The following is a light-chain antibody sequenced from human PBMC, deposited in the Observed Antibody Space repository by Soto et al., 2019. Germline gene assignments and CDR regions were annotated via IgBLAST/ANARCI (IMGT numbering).Light chain of an antibody. CDR2: AAS. CDR3: QQYNEWPLT. V-gene: IGKV3-15*01. Sequence: ETVMTQSPATLSVSPGERATLSCGASQSVSTNSAWYKQKPGHVPRLLIYAASTRASDIPARFSGSGSGTEFTLTISSLQSEDFAVYYCQQYNEWPLTFGGGTKVEIE. CDR1: QSVSTN. J-gene: IGKJ4*01.